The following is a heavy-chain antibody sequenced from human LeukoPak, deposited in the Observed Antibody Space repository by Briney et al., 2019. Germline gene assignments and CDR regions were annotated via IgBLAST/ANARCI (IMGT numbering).Heavy chain of an antibody. J-gene: IGHJ4*02. Sequence: SETLSLTCAVYGGSFSGYYWSWIRQPPGKGLEWIGEINHSGSTNYNPSLKSRVTISVDTSKNQFSLKLSSVTAADTAVYYCARGNGDYDYWGQGTLVTVSS. CDR3: ARGNGDYDY. D-gene: IGHD4-17*01. CDR1: GGSFSGYY. V-gene: IGHV4-34*01. CDR2: INHSGST.